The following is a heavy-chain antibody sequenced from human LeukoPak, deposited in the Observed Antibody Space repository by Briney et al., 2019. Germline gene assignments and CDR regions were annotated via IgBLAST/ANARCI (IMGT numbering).Heavy chain of an antibody. V-gene: IGHV1-18*01. J-gene: IGHJ4*02. Sequence: HWASVKVSCKASGYTFTSYGISWARQAPGQGLEWMGWISAYNGNTNYAQKLQGRVTITTDTSTSTAYMELRSLRSDDTAVYYCASMVRGVSDYWGQGTLVTVSS. D-gene: IGHD3-10*01. CDR3: ASMVRGVSDY. CDR1: GYTFTSYG. CDR2: ISAYNGNT.